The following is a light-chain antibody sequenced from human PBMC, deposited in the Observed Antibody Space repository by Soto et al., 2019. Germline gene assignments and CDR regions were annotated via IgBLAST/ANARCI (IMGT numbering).Light chain of an antibody. Sequence: QSVLTHPPSASGTPGQRVTISCSGRSSNIGTNYVYWYQQLPGTAPKLLVYRDNQRPSGVPDRFSGSKSEASASLAISGLRSEDEADYYCAAWDDSLSGPVFGGGTKLTVL. CDR2: RDN. CDR3: AAWDDSLSGPV. CDR1: SSNIGTNY. V-gene: IGLV1-47*01. J-gene: IGLJ2*01.